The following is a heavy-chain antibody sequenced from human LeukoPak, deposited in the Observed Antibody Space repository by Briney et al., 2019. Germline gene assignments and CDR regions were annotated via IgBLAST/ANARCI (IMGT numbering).Heavy chain of an antibody. CDR2: INTGNGNT. Sequence: ASVKVSCKASGYTFTSNTIHWVRQAPGQRLEWMGWINTGNGNTKYSQKFLGRVTITRDTSATTAYMELSSLRSEDTAVYYCARETTVTYNSDAYDIWGQGTMVTVSS. D-gene: IGHD4-17*01. CDR3: ARETTVTYNSDAYDI. CDR1: GYTFTSNT. J-gene: IGHJ3*02. V-gene: IGHV1-3*04.